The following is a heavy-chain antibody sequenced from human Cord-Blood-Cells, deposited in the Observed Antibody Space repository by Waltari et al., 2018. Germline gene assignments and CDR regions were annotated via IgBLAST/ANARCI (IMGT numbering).Heavy chain of an antibody. CDR1: GGSISSGGYY. Sequence: QVQLQESGPGLVKPSQTLSLTCPVSGGSISSGGYYWSWIRQHPGKGLEWIGYIYYSGSTYYNPSLKSRVTISVDTSKNQFSLKLSSVTAADTAVYYCARDKVVPAAIADYYYYYMDVWGKGTTVTVSS. J-gene: IGHJ6*03. V-gene: IGHV4-31*03. D-gene: IGHD2-2*01. CDR2: IYYSGST. CDR3: ARDKVVPAAIADYYYYYMDV.